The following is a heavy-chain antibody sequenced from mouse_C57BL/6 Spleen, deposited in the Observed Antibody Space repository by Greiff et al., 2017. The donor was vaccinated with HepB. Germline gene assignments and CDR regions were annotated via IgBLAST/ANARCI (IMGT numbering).Heavy chain of an antibody. CDR1: GYTFTNYW. J-gene: IGHJ4*01. D-gene: IGHD2-3*01. CDR3: ARLDGYNAMDY. CDR2: IYPGGGYT. V-gene: IGHV1-63*01. Sequence: VKLQESGAELVRPGTSVKMSCKASGYTFTNYWIGWAKQRPGHGLEWIGDIYPGGGYTNYNEKFKGKATLTADKSSSTAYMQFSSLTSEDSAIYYCARLDGYNAMDYWGQGTSVTVSS.